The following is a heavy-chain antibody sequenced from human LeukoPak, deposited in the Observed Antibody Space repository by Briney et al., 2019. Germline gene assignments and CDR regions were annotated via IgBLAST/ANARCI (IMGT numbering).Heavy chain of an antibody. CDR2: INSDGSST. D-gene: IGHD3-3*01. CDR1: GFTFSSYW. Sequence: GGSLRLSCAASGFTFSSYWMHWVRQAPGKGLVWVSRINSDGSSTSYADSVKGRFTISRDNAKNTLYLQMNSLRVEDTAVYYCARVDIDFWSGYDALDIWGQGTMVTVSS. CDR3: ARVDIDFWSGYDALDI. V-gene: IGHV3-74*01. J-gene: IGHJ3*02.